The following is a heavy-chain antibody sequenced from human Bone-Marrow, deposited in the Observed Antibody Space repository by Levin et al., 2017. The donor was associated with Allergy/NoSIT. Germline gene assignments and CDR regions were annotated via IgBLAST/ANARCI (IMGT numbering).Heavy chain of an antibody. J-gene: IGHJ5*02. D-gene: IGHD3/OR15-3a*01. Sequence: PGESLKISCKASGGTFSSYAISWVRQAPGQGLEWMGRIIPILGIANYAQKFQGRVTITADKSTSTAYMELSSLRSEDTAVYYCCLDGWFDPWGQGTLVTVSS. CDR2: IIPILGIA. CDR1: GGTFSSYA. V-gene: IGHV1-69*04. CDR3: CLDGWFDP.